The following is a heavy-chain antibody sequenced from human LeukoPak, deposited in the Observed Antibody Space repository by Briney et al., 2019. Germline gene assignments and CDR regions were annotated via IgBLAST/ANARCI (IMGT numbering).Heavy chain of an antibody. CDR2: ISSSGVYT. CDR1: GFTFSDHY. CDR3: ARNRISAAGCVFDI. V-gene: IGHV3-11*03. D-gene: IGHD6-13*01. Sequence: GGSLRLSCAASGFTFSDHYMRWLRQAPGKELEWVSYISSSGVYTNYADSVKGRFTISRDDAKNSLYLQMNSLIAEDTAMYYCARNRISAAGCVFDIWGQGTMVTVSS. J-gene: IGHJ3*02.